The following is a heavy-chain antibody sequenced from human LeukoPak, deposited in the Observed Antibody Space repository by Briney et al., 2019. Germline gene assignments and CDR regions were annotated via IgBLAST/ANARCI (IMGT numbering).Heavy chain of an antibody. CDR3: ATSAYDILTGYFDY. V-gene: IGHV3-23*01. Sequence: GGSLRLSCAASGFTFSSYGMHWVRQAPGKGLEWVSAISGSGGSTYYADSVKARFTISRDNSKYTLYLQMNSLRAEDTAVYYCATSAYDILTGYFDYWGQGTLVTVSS. J-gene: IGHJ4*02. CDR1: GFTFSSYG. D-gene: IGHD3-9*01. CDR2: ISGSGGST.